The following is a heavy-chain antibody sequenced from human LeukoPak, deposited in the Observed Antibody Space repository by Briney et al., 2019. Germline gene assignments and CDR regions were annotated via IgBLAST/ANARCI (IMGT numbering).Heavy chain of an antibody. J-gene: IGHJ5*02. CDR3: ARDPSSGWYLKGWFDP. Sequence: GGSLILSCAASGFTFSTYSMHWVRQAPGKGLEWVSSISSSSSYIYYADSVKGRFTISRDNAKNSLYLQMNSLRAEDTAVYYCARDPSSGWYLKGWFDPWGQGTLVTVSS. CDR2: ISSSSSYI. CDR1: GFTFSTYS. V-gene: IGHV3-21*01. D-gene: IGHD6-19*01.